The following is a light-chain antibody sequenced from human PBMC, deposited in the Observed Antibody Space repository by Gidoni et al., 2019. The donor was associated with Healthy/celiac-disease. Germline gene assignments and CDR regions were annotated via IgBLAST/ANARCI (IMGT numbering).Light chain of an antibody. CDR3: QAWDSSTVV. Sequence: SYELTQPPSVSVSPGQTASITCSGVKLGDKYACWYQQKPGQSPVLVIYQDSQRPAGIPARFSGSNSGNTATLTISGTQAMDEADYYCQAWDSSTVVFGGGTKLTVL. CDR1: KLGDKY. J-gene: IGLJ2*01. V-gene: IGLV3-1*01. CDR2: QDS.